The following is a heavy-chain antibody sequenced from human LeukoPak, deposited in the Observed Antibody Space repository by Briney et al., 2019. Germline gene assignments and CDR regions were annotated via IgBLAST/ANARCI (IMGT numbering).Heavy chain of an antibody. D-gene: IGHD3-22*01. J-gene: IGHJ4*02. CDR3: ARGYNDSSGYFEYYFDY. CDR1: GYTFTGYY. V-gene: IGHV1-8*03. CDR2: MNPNSGNT. Sequence: GASVKVSCKASGYTFTGYYMHWVRQAPGQGLEWMGWMNPNSGNTGYAQKFQGRVTITRNTSISTAYMELSSLRSEDTAVYYCARGYNDSSGYFEYYFDYWGQGTLVTVSS.